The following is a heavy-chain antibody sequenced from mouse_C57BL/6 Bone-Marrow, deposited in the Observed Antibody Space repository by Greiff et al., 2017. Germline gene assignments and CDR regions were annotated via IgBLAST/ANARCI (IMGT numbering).Heavy chain of an antibody. J-gene: IGHJ2*01. V-gene: IGHV1-50*01. CDR3: ARSGVYGDDEGVDY. D-gene: IGHD2-2*01. CDR2: IDPSDSYT. CDR1: GYTFTSYW. Sequence: QVQLQQPGAELVKPGASVKLSCKASGYTFTSYWMQWVKQRPGQGLEWIGEIDPSDSYTNYNQKFKGKATLTVDTSASTAYMQLSSLTSEDSAVYYCARSGVYGDDEGVDYWGQGTTLTVAS.